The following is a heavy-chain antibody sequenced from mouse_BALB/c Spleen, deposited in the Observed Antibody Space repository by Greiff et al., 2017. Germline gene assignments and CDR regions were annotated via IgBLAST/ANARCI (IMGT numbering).Heavy chain of an antibody. Sequence: QVQLQQSGPELVKPGASVKISCKASGYAFSSSWMNWVKQRPGQGLEWIGRIYPGDGDTNYNGKFKGKATLTADKSSSTAYMQLSSLTSVDSAVYFCGGGGSMDYWGQGTTGTVSS. CDR1: GYAFSSSW. J-gene: IGHJ4*01. CDR3: GGGGSMDY. V-gene: IGHV1-82*01. D-gene: IGHD3-1*01. CDR2: IYPGDGDT.